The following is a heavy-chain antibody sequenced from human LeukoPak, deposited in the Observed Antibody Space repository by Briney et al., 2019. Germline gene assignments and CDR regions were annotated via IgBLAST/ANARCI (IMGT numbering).Heavy chain of an antibody. CDR1: GYSFTSYW. J-gene: IGHJ4*02. CDR2: IYPGDSDT. CDR3: ARHNWGYCSGGSCLTYYFDY. V-gene: IGHV5-51*01. D-gene: IGHD2-15*01. Sequence: PGESLKISCRGSGYSFTSYWIGWVRQMPGKGLEWMGIIYPGDSDTRYSPSFQGQVTISADKSISTAYLQWSSLKASDTAMYYCARHNWGYCSGGSCLTYYFDYWGQGTLVTVSS.